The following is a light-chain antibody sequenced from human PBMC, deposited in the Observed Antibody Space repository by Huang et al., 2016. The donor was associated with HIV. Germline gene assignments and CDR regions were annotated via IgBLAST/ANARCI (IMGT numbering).Light chain of an antibody. Sequence: AIQLTQSPSSLSASVGDRVTITCRASQGISSSLAWYQQKPGKAPKVLIYDASSLESGVPSRFSGSGSGTDFTLTISSLQPEDFATYSCLQFNNYPLTVGQGTRLEIK. J-gene: IGKJ5*01. V-gene: IGKV1D-13*01. CDR2: DAS. CDR1: QGISSS. CDR3: LQFNNYPLT.